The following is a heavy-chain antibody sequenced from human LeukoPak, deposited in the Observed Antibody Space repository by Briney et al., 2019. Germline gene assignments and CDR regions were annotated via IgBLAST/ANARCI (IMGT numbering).Heavy chain of an antibody. Sequence: SETLSLTCTVPGGSISSYYWSWIRQPAGKGLEWIGRIYTTGSTNYNPSLTSRVTMSVDTSKNQFSLKLSSATAADTAVYYCARDPNGPERSEVHITVFGVVTSERVYFDYWGQGTLVAVSS. D-gene: IGHD3-3*01. CDR2: IYTTGST. CDR1: GGSISSYY. CDR3: ARDPNGPERSEVHITVFGVVTSERVYFDY. V-gene: IGHV4-4*07. J-gene: IGHJ4*02.